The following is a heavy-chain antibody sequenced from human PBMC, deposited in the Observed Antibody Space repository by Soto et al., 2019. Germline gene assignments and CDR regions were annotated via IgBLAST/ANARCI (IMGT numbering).Heavy chain of an antibody. J-gene: IGHJ3*02. CDR1: GFTFSSYG. Sequence: QVQLVESGGGVVQPGRSLRLSCAASGFTFSSYGMHWVRQAPGKGLEWVAVISAAGRXXXYADXVKGRFTISRDNSKXXXXXXXXXXXXXXXXXXXXXXEGSTWKFAFDIWGQGTMVTVSS. CDR3: XXEGSTWKFAFDI. V-gene: IGHV3-30*03. D-gene: IGHD1-1*01. CDR2: ISAAGRXX.